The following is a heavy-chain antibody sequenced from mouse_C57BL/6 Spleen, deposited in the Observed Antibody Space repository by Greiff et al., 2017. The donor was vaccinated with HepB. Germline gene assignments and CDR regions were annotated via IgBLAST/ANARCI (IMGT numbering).Heavy chain of an antibody. V-gene: IGHV1-26*01. J-gene: IGHJ2*01. CDR1: GYTFTDYY. D-gene: IGHD4-1*01. CDR2: INPNNGGT. Sequence: VQLQQSGPELVKPGASVKISCKASGYTFTDYYMNWVKQSHGKSLEWIGDINPNNGGTSYNQKFKGKATLTVDKSSSTAYMELRSLTSEDSAVYYCAVQLTGNDFDYWGQGTTLTVSS. CDR3: AVQLTGNDFDY.